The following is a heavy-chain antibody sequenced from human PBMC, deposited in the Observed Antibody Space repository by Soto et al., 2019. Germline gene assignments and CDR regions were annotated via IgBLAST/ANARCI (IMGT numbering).Heavy chain of an antibody. Sequence: QVQLVQSGAEVKKPGASIKVSYKASGYVFSDYYIHWFRQAPGHGLEWVAVINPRGGVTRYAQKFQGRLAVTSDTSTSTVYMQLSSLRSDDTAVFYCGKSDGFDGGGDSWGQGTLVTVSS. CDR3: GKSDGFDGGGDS. CDR1: GYVFSDYY. D-gene: IGHD5-12*01. V-gene: IGHV1-46*01. CDR2: INPRGGVT. J-gene: IGHJ4*02.